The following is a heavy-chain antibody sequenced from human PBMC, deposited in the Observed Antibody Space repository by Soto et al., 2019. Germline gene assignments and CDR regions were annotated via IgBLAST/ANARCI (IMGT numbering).Heavy chain of an antibody. J-gene: IGHJ4*02. Sequence: PSETLSLTCTVSGGSISSYYWSWIRQPPGKGLEWIGYIYYSGSTNYNPSLKSRVTISVDTSKNQFSLKLSSVTAADTAVYYCTRVTTTPYYFDYWGQGTLVTVS. CDR3: TRVTTTPYYFDY. CDR2: IYYSGST. D-gene: IGHD1-1*01. V-gene: IGHV4-59*08. CDR1: GGSISSYY.